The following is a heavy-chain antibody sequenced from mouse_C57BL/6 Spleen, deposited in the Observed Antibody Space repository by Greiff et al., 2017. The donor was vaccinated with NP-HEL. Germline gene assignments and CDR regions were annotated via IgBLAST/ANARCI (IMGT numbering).Heavy chain of an antibody. D-gene: IGHD2-4*01. CDR1: GYSITSGYY. CDR3: ARDRDYDYDGYFDY. Sequence: EVKLLESGPGLVKPSQSLSLTCSVTGYSITSGYYWNWIRQFPGNKLEWMGYISYDGSNNYNPSLKNRISITRDTSKNQFFLKLNSVTTEDTATYYCARDRDYDYDGYFDYWGQGTTLTVSS. J-gene: IGHJ2*01. CDR2: ISYDGSN. V-gene: IGHV3-6*01.